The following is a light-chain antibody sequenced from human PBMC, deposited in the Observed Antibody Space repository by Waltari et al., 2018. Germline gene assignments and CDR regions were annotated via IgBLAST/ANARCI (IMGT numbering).Light chain of an antibody. V-gene: IGKV3-20*01. CDR3: QQYGPSPPFT. J-gene: IGKJ2*01. Sequence: EIVLTQSPGTLSLSPGERATLFCRVSQSVSSSYLAWYQQRPGQPPRLLIYGASSRATGIPDRFSGSGSGTDFTLTISRLEPEDFAMYYCQQYGPSPPFTFGQGTKLEIK. CDR2: GAS. CDR1: QSVSSSY.